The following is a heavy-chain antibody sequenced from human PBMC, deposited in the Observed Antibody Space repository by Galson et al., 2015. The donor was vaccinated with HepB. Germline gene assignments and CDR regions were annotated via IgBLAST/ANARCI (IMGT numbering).Heavy chain of an antibody. D-gene: IGHD5-24*01. CDR2: ISSSSTI. J-gene: IGHJ4*02. CDR3: ARDRADGYNYWWELLSGYFDY. V-gene: IGHV3-48*01. CDR1: GFTSSSYS. Sequence: SLRLSCAASGFTSSSYSMNWVRQAPGKGLEWVSYISSSSTIYYADSVKGRFTISRDNAKNSLYLQMNSLRAEDTAVYYCARDRADGYNYWWELLSGYFDYWGQGTLVTVSS.